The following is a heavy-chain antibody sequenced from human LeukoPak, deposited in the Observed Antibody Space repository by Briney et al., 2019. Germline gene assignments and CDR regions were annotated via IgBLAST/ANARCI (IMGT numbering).Heavy chain of an antibody. D-gene: IGHD3-10*01. CDR2: ISGSGGST. CDR3: AKDTDPYYYGSGS. J-gene: IGHJ4*02. CDR1: GFTFNIYG. V-gene: IGHV3-23*01. Sequence: GGSLRLSCAASGFTFNIYGMSWVRQAPGKGLEWVSAISGSGGSTYYADSVKGRFTISRDNSKNTLYLQMNSLRAEDTAVYYCAKDTDPYYYGSGSWGQGTLVTVSS.